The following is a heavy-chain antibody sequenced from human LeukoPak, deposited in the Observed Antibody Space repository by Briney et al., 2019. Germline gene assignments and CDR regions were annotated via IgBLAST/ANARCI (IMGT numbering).Heavy chain of an antibody. CDR3: ASSRPEYCSGGSCFFDY. CDR1: GYTFTGYY. V-gene: IGHV1-2*02. Sequence: ASVKVSCKASGYTFTGYYMHWVRQAPGQGLEWMGWINPNSGGTNYAQKFQGRVTTTRDTSISTAYMELSRLRSDDTAVYYCASSRPEYCSGGSCFFDYWGQGTLVTVSS. J-gene: IGHJ4*02. D-gene: IGHD2-15*01. CDR2: INPNSGGT.